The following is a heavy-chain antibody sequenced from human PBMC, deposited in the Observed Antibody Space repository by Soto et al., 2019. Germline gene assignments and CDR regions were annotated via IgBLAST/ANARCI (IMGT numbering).Heavy chain of an antibody. CDR2: ISLNSVII. D-gene: IGHD3-16*01. V-gene: IGHV3-9*01. Sequence: RRLACAASGFTFDDYSMHCVRQAPGKGLEWVAGISLNSVIIGYADSVKGRFTISRDNAKNSLSLQMNSLRAEETALYYCAKEKGFGGARKGMHXWGQGTTVTVS. CDR3: AKEKGFGGARKGMHX. J-gene: IGHJ6*02. CDR1: GFTFDDYS.